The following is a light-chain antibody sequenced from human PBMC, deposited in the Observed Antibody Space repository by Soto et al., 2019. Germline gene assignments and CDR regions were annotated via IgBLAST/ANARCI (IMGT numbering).Light chain of an antibody. V-gene: IGKV1D-16*01. Sequence: DIQMTQSPSSVSASVGDRVTITCRASQGISSWLAWYQQKPGRAPQFLMYEASSLERGVPSRFSGSGSGTEFTLTISGLQPDDFATYYCQQYKNSPWTFGQGTKVDIK. CDR3: QQYKNSPWT. J-gene: IGKJ1*01. CDR2: EAS. CDR1: QGISSW.